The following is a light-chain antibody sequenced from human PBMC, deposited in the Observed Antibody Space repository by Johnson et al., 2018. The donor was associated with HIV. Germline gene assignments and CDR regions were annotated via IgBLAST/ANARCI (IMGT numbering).Light chain of an antibody. V-gene: IGLV1-51*01. CDR1: SSNIGNIY. Sequence: QSVLTQPPSVSAAPGQRVTISCSGSSSNIGNIYVYWYQLLPGTAPKLLIYDNTKRPSGIPARFSGSKSGTSATLGITGLQTGDEADYYCGTWDSSLRAYVLGTVTKVTVL. CDR2: DNT. CDR3: GTWDSSLRAYV. J-gene: IGLJ1*01.